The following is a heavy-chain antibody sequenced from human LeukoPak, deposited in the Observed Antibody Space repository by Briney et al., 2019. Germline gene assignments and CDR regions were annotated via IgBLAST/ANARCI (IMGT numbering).Heavy chain of an antibody. D-gene: IGHD6-13*01. Sequence: TGGSLRLSCVASGFSLSGYWMYWVRQAPGKGLMYISRNNGDGSTTNYADVVKGRFTMSRDNAKNSLYLQMNSLRAEDTALYYCARGKKYSSTWYFFDFWGQGTLVTVSS. J-gene: IGHJ4*02. CDR1: GFSLSGYW. CDR2: NNGDGSTT. CDR3: ARGKKYSSTWYFFDF. V-gene: IGHV3-74*01.